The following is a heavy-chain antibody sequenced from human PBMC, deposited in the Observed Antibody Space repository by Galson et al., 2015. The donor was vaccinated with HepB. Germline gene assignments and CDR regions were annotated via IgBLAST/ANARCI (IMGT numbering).Heavy chain of an antibody. CDR2: TYDKSKWNN. Sequence: CAISGDSVSSNTAAWSWVRQSPSRGLEWLGRTYDKSKWNNDYAVSVKSRIAINPDTSKNQFSLQLNSVTPEDTAVYYCAREPYGSGSADHWFDPWGQGILVTVSS. V-gene: IGHV6-1*01. CDR1: GDSVSSNTAA. CDR3: AREPYGSGSADHWFDP. J-gene: IGHJ5*02. D-gene: IGHD3-10*01.